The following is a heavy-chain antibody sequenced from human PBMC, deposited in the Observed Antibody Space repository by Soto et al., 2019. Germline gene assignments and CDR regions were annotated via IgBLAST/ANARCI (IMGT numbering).Heavy chain of an antibody. D-gene: IGHD6-13*01. J-gene: IGHJ5*02. CDR2: ISAYNGNT. CDR1: GYTFTSYG. V-gene: IGHV1-18*01. CDR3: ARGLGIAADKDPYNWFDP. Sequence: ASVKVSCKASGYTFTSYGISWVRQAPGQGLEWMGWISAYNGNTNYAQKLQGRVTMTTDTSTSTAYMELGSVRSDDTAVYYWARGLGIAADKDPYNWFDPWGQGTLVTVSS.